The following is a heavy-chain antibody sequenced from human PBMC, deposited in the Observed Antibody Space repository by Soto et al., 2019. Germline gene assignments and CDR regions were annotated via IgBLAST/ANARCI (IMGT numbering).Heavy chain of an antibody. CDR1: GLTLSSYW. Sequence: EVHLVESGGGLVQPGGSLRLSCAASGLTLSSYWMHWVRQAPGKGLMWVSRISTDGTNTIYADSVKGRFTISRDTAKNTLYLQMNSLRAEDTAVYYCSGFCGGGSFYSGPVWGKGTTVIVSS. J-gene: IGHJ6*04. CDR2: ISTDGTNT. V-gene: IGHV3-74*01. CDR3: SGFCGGGSFYSGPV. D-gene: IGHD2-15*01.